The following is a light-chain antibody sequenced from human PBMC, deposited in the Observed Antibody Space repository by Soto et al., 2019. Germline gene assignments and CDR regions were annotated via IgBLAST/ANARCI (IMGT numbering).Light chain of an antibody. Sequence: DIQMTQSPSTLSASVGDRVTITFRASQSIGSWLAWFQQKPGKAPKGLIYKASNLESGVPSRFSGSGSGTEFTLTISSLQSDDFATYYCQHYYGYSWTFGQGTKVDIK. V-gene: IGKV1-5*03. CDR3: QHYYGYSWT. CDR2: KAS. J-gene: IGKJ1*01. CDR1: QSIGSW.